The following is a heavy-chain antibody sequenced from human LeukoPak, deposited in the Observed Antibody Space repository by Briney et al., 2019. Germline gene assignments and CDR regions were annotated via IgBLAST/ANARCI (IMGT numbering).Heavy chain of an antibody. Sequence: GGSLRLSCAASGFTFSSYSMNWVRQAPGKGLEWVSSISSSSSYICYADSVKGRFTISRDNAKNSLYLQMNSLRAEDTAVYYCARGLDFWSGKLVPDYWGQGTLVTVSS. CDR2: ISSSSSYI. D-gene: IGHD3-3*01. J-gene: IGHJ4*02. V-gene: IGHV3-21*01. CDR3: ARGLDFWSGKLVPDY. CDR1: GFTFSSYS.